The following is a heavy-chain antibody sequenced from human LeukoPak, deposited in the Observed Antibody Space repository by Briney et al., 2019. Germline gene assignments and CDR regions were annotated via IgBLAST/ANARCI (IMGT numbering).Heavy chain of an antibody. CDR2: IRYDGSNE. J-gene: IGHJ4*02. D-gene: IGHD1-26*01. Sequence: GGSLRLSCAASGFTFSSYGMHWVRQAPGKGLEWVAFIRYDGSNEYYRDSVKGRFTISRDNSKNMLYLQMNSLRPEDAAVYYCATQNSENYSIYFDYWGQGTLVSVSS. CDR3: ATQNSENYSIYFDY. CDR1: GFTFSSYG. V-gene: IGHV3-30*02.